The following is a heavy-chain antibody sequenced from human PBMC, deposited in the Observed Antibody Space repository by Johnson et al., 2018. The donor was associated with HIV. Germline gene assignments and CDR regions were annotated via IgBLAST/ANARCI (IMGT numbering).Heavy chain of an antibody. J-gene: IGHJ3*02. CDR2: ISWHSGSI. CDR1: VFTFDDYA. Sequence: VESGGGLLQPGRSLRLSCASSVFTFDDYAMHWFRQAPGKGLEGVSGISWHSGSIAYAASVKGRFTISRDNAKNSLYLKMNCLRAADPALYYCAKDKRAAAGRIFVQDAFDSWGQGTMVTVSA. D-gene: IGHD6-13*01. CDR3: AKDKRAAAGRIFVQDAFDS. V-gene: IGHV3-9*01.